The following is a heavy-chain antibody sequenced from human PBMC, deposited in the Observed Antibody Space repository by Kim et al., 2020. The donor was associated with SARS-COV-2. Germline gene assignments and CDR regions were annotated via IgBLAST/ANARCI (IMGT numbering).Heavy chain of an antibody. Sequence: SGPTLVNPTQTLTLTCTFSGFSLTTSGVGVGWIRQSPGRALEWLAVIYWDDDKHYIPSLRSKLSITRDASKNQVVLTVTNMDPVDSATYYCAHSLNRHGFVPDCWGQGTLVTVSS. CDR2: IYWDDDK. V-gene: IGHV2-5*02. CDR1: GFSLTTSGVG. CDR3: AHSLNRHGFVPDC. D-gene: IGHD2-21*01. J-gene: IGHJ4*02.